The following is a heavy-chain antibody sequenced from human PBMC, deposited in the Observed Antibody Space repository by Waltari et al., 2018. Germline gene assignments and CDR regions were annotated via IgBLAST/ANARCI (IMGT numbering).Heavy chain of an antibody. Sequence: QVQLVQSGAEVKKPGSSVKVSCKASGGTFSSYAISWVRQAPGQGLEWMGGIIPILGIANYAQKFQGRVTITADKSTSTDYMGLSSLRSEDTAVYYCARVTGGSSYYYYYYMDVWGKGTTVTVSS. CDR2: IIPILGIA. D-gene: IGHD6-13*01. J-gene: IGHJ6*03. CDR3: ARVTGGSSYYYYYYMDV. CDR1: GGTFSSYA. V-gene: IGHV1-69*10.